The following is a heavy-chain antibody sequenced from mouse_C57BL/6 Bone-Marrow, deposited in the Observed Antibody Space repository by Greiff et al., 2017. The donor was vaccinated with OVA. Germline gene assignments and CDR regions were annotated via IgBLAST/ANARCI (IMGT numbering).Heavy chain of an antibody. CDR3: AREDGSSL. CDR2: INPGSGGT. J-gene: IGHJ3*01. Sequence: QVQLQQPGAELVRPGTSVKVSCKASGYAFTNYLIEWVKQRPGQGLEWIGVINPGSGGTNYNEKFKGKATLTADKSSSTAYMQLSSLTSEDSAVYFCAREDGSSLWGQGTLVTVSA. CDR1: GYAFTNYL. D-gene: IGHD1-1*01. V-gene: IGHV1-54*01.